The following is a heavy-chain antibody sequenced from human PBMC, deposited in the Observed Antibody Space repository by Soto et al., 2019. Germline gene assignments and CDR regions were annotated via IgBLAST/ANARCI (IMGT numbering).Heavy chain of an antibody. CDR2: INPREGRT. CDR1: GYPFTSYH. D-gene: IGHD5-12*01. J-gene: IGHJ5*02. V-gene: IGHV1-46*01. Sequence: ASVKVSCKASGYPFTSYHMHWVRQAPGQGLQWMGLINPREGRTRYAPKFEGRVTMTSDTSTSSVYMELSSLSSEDTAVYYCARAREYSFGYIYFDPCGPRTLVTVSS. CDR3: ARAREYSFGYIYFDP.